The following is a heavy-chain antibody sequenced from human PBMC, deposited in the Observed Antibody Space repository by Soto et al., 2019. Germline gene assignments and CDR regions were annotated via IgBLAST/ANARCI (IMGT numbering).Heavy chain of an antibody. CDR3: ARADPDASVGY. CDR1: GVSMSSHY. CDR2: ISYSGST. D-gene: IGHD3-16*01. V-gene: IGHV4-59*11. J-gene: IGHJ4*02. Sequence: SETLSLTCSVPGVSMSSHYWTWLRQPPGKGLEWIGYISYSGSTYYNPSLKSRVTISADTSRNQFSLKLSSVIAADTAVYFCARADPDASVGYWGQGTLVTVSS.